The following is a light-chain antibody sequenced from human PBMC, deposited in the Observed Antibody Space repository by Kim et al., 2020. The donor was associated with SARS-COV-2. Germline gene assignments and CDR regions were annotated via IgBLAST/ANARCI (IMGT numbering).Light chain of an antibody. CDR1: NIGSKS. Sequence: SYELTQAPSVSVAPGKTARITCGGINIGSKSVHWYQQKPGQAPVVVMYYDSDRPSGIPERISVSKSGNTATLTISRVEVGDEADYYCQVWDSSSVV. J-gene: IGLJ2*01. V-gene: IGLV3-21*04. CDR2: YDS. CDR3: QVWDSSSVV.